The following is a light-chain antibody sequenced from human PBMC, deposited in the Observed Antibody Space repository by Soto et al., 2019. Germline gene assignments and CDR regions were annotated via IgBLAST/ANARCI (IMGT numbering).Light chain of an antibody. Sequence: DIVMTQSPDSLAVSLGERATINCKSSQSVLYSSNNKNYLVWYQHKPGQPPKLLIYWASTRESGVPDRFSGSGSGTDFTLTISSLQAEDVAVYYCQQYYDTPLTFGGGTKVDIK. CDR2: WAS. V-gene: IGKV4-1*01. CDR3: QQYYDTPLT. J-gene: IGKJ4*01. CDR1: QSVLYSSNNKNY.